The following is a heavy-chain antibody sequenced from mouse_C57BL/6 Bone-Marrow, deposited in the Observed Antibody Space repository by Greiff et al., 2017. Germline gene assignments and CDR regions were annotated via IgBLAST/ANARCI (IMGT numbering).Heavy chain of an antibody. CDR2: IDPSDSYT. J-gene: IGHJ2*01. CDR3: AREVYDYGFDY. CDR1: CYTFPSSW. Sequence: QVQLQQPGAELVKPGASVKLSCKASCYTFPSSWMPWVKQRPGQGLEWIGEIDPSDSYTNYNQKFKGKATSAVDTASSTAYMQLSSLTSEDSAVYDCAREVYDYGFDYWGQGTTLTVSS. V-gene: IGHV1-50*01. D-gene: IGHD1-1*01.